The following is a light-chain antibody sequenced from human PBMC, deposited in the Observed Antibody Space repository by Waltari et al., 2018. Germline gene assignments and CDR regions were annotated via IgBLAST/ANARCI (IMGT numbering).Light chain of an antibody. CDR1: SHDVGNYVL. CDR3: CSYSGDLSFGVV. V-gene: IGLV2-23*02. Sequence: QSALTQPASVSGSPGQSITISCTGTSHDVGNYVLVSWYQQHPGKAPKLIIYEVTKRPSGFSNRFSGSKSGNTASLTISGLHTEDEGDYYCCSYSGDLSFGVVFGGGTKLTVL. J-gene: IGLJ2*01. CDR2: EVT.